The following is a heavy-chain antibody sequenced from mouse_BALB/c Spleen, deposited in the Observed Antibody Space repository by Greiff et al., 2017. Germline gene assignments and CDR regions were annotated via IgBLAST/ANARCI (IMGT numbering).Heavy chain of an antibody. V-gene: IGHV14-1*02. CDR1: GFTIKDYY. CDR2: IDPENGNT. D-gene: IGHD2-4*01. CDR3: ARLGITTFAY. Sequence: VQLQQSGAELVRPGALVKLSCKASGFTIKDYYMHWVKQRPEQGLEWIGWIDPENGNTIYDPKFQGKASITADTSSNTAYLQLSSLTAEDTAVYYCARLGITTFAYWGQGTLVTVSA. J-gene: IGHJ3*01.